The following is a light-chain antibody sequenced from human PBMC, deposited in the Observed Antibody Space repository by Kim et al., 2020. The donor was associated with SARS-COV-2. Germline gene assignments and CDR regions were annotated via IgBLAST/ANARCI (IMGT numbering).Light chain of an antibody. J-gene: IGKJ1*01. CDR2: GAS. CDR1: QSVSNNY. CDR3: QQYGTSPWT. Sequence: EIVLTQSPGTLSLSPGERSTLSCRASQSVSNNYLAWYQQKPGQAPRLLIYGASNRATGIPDRFSGSGSGTDFTLTISRLEPEDFAVYYCQQYGTSPWTFGQGTKVDIK. V-gene: IGKV3-20*01.